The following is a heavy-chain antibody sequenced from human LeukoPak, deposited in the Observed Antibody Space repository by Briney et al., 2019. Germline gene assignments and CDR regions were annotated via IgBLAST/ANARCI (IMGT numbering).Heavy chain of an antibody. J-gene: IGHJ3*02. CDR1: GYTFTGCY. CDR3: ARRRGRGYCSGGSCPWTYAFDI. Sequence: GASVKVSCKASGYTFTGCYMHWVRQAPGQGLEWMGWINPNGGGTNYAQKFQGRVTMTRDTSISTAYMELSRLRSDDTAVYYCARRRGRGYCSGGSCPWTYAFDIWGQGTMVTVSS. D-gene: IGHD2-15*01. V-gene: IGHV1-2*02. CDR2: INPNGGGT.